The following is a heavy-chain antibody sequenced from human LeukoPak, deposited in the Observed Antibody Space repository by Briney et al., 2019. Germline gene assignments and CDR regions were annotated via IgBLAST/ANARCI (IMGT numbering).Heavy chain of an antibody. CDR3: AREYCGGDCYIDS. CDR2: IWYDGSNK. CDR1: GFTFSSYG. V-gene: IGHV3-33*01. D-gene: IGHD2-21*01. J-gene: IGHJ4*02. Sequence: PGRSLRLSCAASGFTFSSYGMHWVRQAPGKGLEWVAVIWYDGSNKYYADSVKGRFTISRDNAKNSLFLQMNSLRAEDTAVYYCAREYCGGDCYIDSWGQGTLVTVSS.